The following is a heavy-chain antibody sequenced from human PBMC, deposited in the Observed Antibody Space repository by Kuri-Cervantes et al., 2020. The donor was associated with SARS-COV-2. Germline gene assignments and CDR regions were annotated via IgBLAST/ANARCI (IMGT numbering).Heavy chain of an antibody. CDR1: AGTFSSYA. J-gene: IGHJ4*02. CDR2: IIPILGIA. CDR3: AREMATITAQGYFDY. D-gene: IGHD5-24*01. V-gene: IGHV1-69*04. Sequence: SAENVSCKHSAGTFSSYAISWVRQAPGQGLEWMGRIIPILGIANYAQKFQGRVTITADKSTSTAYMELSSLRSEDTVVYYCAREMATITAQGYFDYWSQGALVTVSS.